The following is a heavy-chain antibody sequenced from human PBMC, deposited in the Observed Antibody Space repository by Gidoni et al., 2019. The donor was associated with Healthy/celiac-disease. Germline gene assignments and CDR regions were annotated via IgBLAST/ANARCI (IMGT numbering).Heavy chain of an antibody. D-gene: IGHD2-15*01. V-gene: IGHV3-33*01. CDR1: GFPFSSYG. CDR3: ARDGGGVVVVVAAALDY. J-gene: IGHJ4*02. Sequence: QVQLVESGGGVVQPGRSLRLPCAASGFPFSSYGMHWVRQAPGKGLEWVAVIWYDGSNKYYADSVKGRFTISRDNSKNTLYLQMNSLRAEDTAVYYCARDGGGVVVVVAAALDYWGQGTLVTVSS. CDR2: IWYDGSNK.